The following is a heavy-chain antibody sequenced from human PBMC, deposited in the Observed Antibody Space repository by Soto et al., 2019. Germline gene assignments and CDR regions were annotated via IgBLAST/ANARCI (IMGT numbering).Heavy chain of an antibody. V-gene: IGHV3-9*01. CDR3: AKYAYGDYVNDAFVI. CDR1: GFTFDDYA. Sequence: PGGSLRLSCAASGFTFDDYAMHWVRQAPGKGLEWVSGISWNSGSIGYADSVKGRFTISRDNAKNSLYLQMNSLRAEDTALYYCAKYAYGDYVNDAFVIWGQGTMVNVSS. D-gene: IGHD4-17*01. CDR2: ISWNSGSI. J-gene: IGHJ3*02.